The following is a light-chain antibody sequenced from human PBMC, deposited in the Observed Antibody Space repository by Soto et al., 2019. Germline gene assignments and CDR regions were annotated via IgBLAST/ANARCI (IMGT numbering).Light chain of an antibody. CDR3: QQYNSYPYT. Sequence: DIQMTQSPSTLSASAGDSVTITCRASQSITSWLAWYQQKPGKAPNLLIYDVSTLESGVPSRFSGSGSGTEFTLTISSLQPDDSATYYCQQYNSYPYTFGQGTKLEIK. J-gene: IGKJ2*01. CDR1: QSITSW. CDR2: DVS. V-gene: IGKV1-5*01.